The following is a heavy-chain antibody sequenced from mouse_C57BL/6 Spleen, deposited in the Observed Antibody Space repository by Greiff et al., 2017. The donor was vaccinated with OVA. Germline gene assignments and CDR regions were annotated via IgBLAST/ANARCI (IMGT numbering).Heavy chain of an antibody. Sequence: EVHLVESGGGLVQPGGSLKLSCAASGFTFSNYGMAWVRQAPRQGPEWVAFISNLAYSIYYADTVTGRFTISRENAKNTLYLEMSSLRSEDTAMYYCARYDYEGKYYAMDYWGQGTSVTVSS. V-gene: IGHV5-15*01. CDR1: GFTFSNYG. CDR2: ISNLAYSI. D-gene: IGHD2-4*01. CDR3: ARYDYEGKYYAMDY. J-gene: IGHJ4*01.